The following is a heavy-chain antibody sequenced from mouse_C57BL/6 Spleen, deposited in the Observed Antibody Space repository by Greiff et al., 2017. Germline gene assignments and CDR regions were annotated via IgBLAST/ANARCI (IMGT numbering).Heavy chain of an antibody. D-gene: IGHD1-1*01. Sequence: SGAELVRPGASVKMSCKASGYTFTSYNMHWVKQTPGQGLEWIGAIYPGNGDTSYNQKFKGKATLTVDKSSSTAYMQLSSLTSEDSAVYVCARGGLTTVVAHFDYWGQGTTLTVSS. CDR2: IYPGNGDT. CDR3: ARGGLTTVVAHFDY. CDR1: GYTFTSYN. V-gene: IGHV1-12*01. J-gene: IGHJ2*01.